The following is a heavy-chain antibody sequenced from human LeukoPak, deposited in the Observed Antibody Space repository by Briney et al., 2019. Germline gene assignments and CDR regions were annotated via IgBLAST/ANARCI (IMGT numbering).Heavy chain of an antibody. Sequence: SETLSLTCAVYGGSFSGHYWSWIRQPPGKGLEWIGEINHSGSTNYNPSLKSRVTISVDTSKNQFSLKLSSVTAADTAVYYCARSPTRPGSGYYYFGGRYYFDYWGQGTLVTVSS. J-gene: IGHJ4*02. D-gene: IGHD3-22*01. CDR3: ARSPTRPGSGYYYFGGRYYFDY. CDR1: GGSFSGHY. CDR2: INHSGST. V-gene: IGHV4-34*01.